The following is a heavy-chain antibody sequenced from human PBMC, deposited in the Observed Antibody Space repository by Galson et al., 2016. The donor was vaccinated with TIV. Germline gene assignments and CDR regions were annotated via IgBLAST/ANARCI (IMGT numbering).Heavy chain of an antibody. CDR2: ISGSAIST. J-gene: IGHJ6*02. Sequence: SLRLSCAASGFRITNYVMSWVRQAPGKGLEWVSSISGSAISTYYADYVKGRFTISRDNSKNTLYLQLNSLRAEDTALYYCATPFSSSSFSSYYALDVWGQGTTVTVSS. D-gene: IGHD2-2*01. V-gene: IGHV3-23*01. CDR1: GFRITNYV. CDR3: ATPFSSSSFSSYYALDV.